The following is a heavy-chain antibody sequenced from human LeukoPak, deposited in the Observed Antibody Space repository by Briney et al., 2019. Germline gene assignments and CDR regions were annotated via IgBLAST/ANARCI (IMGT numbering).Heavy chain of an antibody. Sequence: SETLSLTCTVSGGSISSYYWSWIRQPAGKGLEWIGRIYTSGSTNYNPSLKSRVTMSVDTSKNQFSQKLSSVTVADTAVYYCARDSYYGSGSYSPFDYWGQGTLVTVSS. CDR1: GGSISSYY. V-gene: IGHV4-4*07. D-gene: IGHD3-10*01. CDR3: ARDSYYGSGSYSPFDY. CDR2: IYTSGST. J-gene: IGHJ4*02.